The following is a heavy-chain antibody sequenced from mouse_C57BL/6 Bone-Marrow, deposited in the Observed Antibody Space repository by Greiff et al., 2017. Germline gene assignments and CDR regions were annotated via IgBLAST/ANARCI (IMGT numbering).Heavy chain of an antibody. J-gene: IGHJ2*01. V-gene: IGHV1-81*01. CDR3: ARSGTGY. CDR2: IYPRSGNT. CDR1: GYTFTSYG. Sequence: QVQLQQSGAGLARPGASVKLSCTASGYTFTSYGISWVKQRTGQGLEWIGEIYPRSGNTYYTEKLKGKDTLTADKSSSTAYMELRSLTSEDSAVYFCARSGTGYWGQGTTLTVSS. D-gene: IGHD4-1*01.